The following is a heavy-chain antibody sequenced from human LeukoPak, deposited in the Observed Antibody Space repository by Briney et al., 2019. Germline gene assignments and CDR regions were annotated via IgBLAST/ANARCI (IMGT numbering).Heavy chain of an antibody. Sequence: GGSLRLSCAVSGFTFSSYWMSWVRQAPGKGLEWVASIKEEGSEKHYVDSVKGRFTISRDNAKNSLYLQMNSLRAEDMAVYYCAKKFTGTTVISGDYFDYWGQGTLVTVSS. CDR2: IKEEGSEK. CDR3: AKKFTGTTVISGDYFDY. D-gene: IGHD4-17*01. CDR1: GFTFSSYW. V-gene: IGHV3-7*01. J-gene: IGHJ4*02.